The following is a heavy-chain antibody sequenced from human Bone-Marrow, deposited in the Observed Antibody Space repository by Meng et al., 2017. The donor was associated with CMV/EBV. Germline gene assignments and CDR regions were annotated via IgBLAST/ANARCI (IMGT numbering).Heavy chain of an antibody. Sequence: GESLKISCAASGFTFSSYWMSWVRQAPGKGLEWVANIKQDGSEKYYVDSVKGRFTISRDNAKNSLYLQMNSLRAEDTAVYYCARGNDILTGSTSLPFDYYGMDVWAQGTTVTVSS. D-gene: IGHD3-9*01. J-gene: IGHJ6*02. V-gene: IGHV3-7*01. CDR2: IKQDGSEK. CDR1: GFTFSSYW. CDR3: ARGNDILTGSTSLPFDYYGMDV.